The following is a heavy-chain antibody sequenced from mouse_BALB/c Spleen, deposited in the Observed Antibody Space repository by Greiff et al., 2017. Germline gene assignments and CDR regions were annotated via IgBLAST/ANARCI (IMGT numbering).Heavy chain of an antibody. Sequence: EVKLVESGGGLVKPGGSLKLSCAASGFTFSSYAMSWVRQSPEKRLEWVAEISSGGSYTYYPDTVTGRFTISRDNAKNTLYLEMSSLRSEDTAMYYCARGVGYAMDYWGQGTSVTVSS. CDR2: ISSGGSYT. CDR3: ARGVGYAMDY. J-gene: IGHJ4*01. CDR1: GFTFSSYA. V-gene: IGHV5-9-4*01.